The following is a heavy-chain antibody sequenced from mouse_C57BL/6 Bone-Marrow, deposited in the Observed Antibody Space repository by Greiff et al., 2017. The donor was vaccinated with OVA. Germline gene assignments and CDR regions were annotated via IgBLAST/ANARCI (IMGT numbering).Heavy chain of an antibody. CDR1: GYSITSGYY. CDR2: ISYDGSN. V-gene: IGHV3-6*01. J-gene: IGHJ4*01. CDR3: ASRDSFYAMDY. D-gene: IGHD2-12*01. Sequence: EVKLVESGPGLVKPSQSLSLTCSVTGYSITSGYYWNWIRQFPGNKLEWMGYISYDGSNNYNPSLKNRISITRDTSKNQFFLKLNSVTTEDTATYYCASRDSFYAMDYWGQGTSVTVSS.